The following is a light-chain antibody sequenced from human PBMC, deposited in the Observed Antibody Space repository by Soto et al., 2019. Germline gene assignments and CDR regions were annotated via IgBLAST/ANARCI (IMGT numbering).Light chain of an antibody. CDR1: SSNIGAGYD. CDR3: QSYDSSLSAPV. J-gene: IGLJ1*01. CDR2: GNS. V-gene: IGLV1-40*01. Sequence: QSVLTQPPSVSGAPGHRVTISCTGSSSNIGAGYDVHWYQQLPGTAPKLLIYGNSNRPSGVPDRFSGSKSGTSASLAITGLQAEDEADYYCQSYDSSLSAPVFGTGTKLTVL.